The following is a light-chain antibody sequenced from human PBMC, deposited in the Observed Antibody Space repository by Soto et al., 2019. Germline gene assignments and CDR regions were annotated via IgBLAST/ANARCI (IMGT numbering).Light chain of an antibody. CDR1: QSISSY. Sequence: DIQMTQSPSSLSASVGDRVTMAFGASQSISSYLNWYQQKPGKAPKLLIYAASSLQSGVPSRFSGSGSGTDFTLTISSLQPEDFATYYCQQSYSTPITFGQGTRLE. J-gene: IGKJ5*01. CDR3: QQSYSTPIT. CDR2: AAS. V-gene: IGKV1-39*01.